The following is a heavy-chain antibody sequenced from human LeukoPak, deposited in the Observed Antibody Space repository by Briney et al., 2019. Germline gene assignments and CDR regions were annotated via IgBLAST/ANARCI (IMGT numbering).Heavy chain of an antibody. CDR2: FDPEDGET. CDR1: GYTFTGYY. CDR3: ATASRWAY. Sequence: ASVKVSCKASGYTFTGYYMHWVRQAPGKGLEWMGGFDPEDGETIYAQKFQGRVTMTEDTSTDTAYMELSSLRSEDTAVYYCATASRWAYWGQGTLVTVSS. J-gene: IGHJ4*02. D-gene: IGHD6-13*01. V-gene: IGHV1-24*01.